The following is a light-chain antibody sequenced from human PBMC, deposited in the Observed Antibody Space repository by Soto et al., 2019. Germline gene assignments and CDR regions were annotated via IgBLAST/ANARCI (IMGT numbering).Light chain of an antibody. CDR3: MQRIEFPFT. Sequence: DVVMTQTPLSLPVTPGEPASISCRSSQSLLDSDDGNTHLDWYLQKPGQSPQLLFYSLSSPPSGVPHIFSGTASGTDFTLKISRVEAEDVVVYYCMQRIEFPFTFGPGTKVHIK. CDR1: QSLLDSDDGNTH. V-gene: IGKV2-40*01. J-gene: IGKJ3*01. CDR2: SLS.